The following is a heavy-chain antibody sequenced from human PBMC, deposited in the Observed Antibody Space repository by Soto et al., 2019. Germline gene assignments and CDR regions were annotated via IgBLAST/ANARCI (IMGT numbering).Heavy chain of an antibody. CDR2: VSASGGDT. V-gene: IGHV3-23*01. CDR3: AQECLGRHVDFDY. CDR1: GFTFSSYA. D-gene: IGHD3-10*01. J-gene: IGHJ4*02. Sequence: EVQVLESGGGLVQPGGSLRLSCAASGFTFSSYAMSWVRQAPGKGLEWVSGVSASGGDTYYVDSVKGRFTISRDNSKNTLYLQMNRLRGEDMAVYHCAQECLGRHVDFDYWGQGTLVTVSS.